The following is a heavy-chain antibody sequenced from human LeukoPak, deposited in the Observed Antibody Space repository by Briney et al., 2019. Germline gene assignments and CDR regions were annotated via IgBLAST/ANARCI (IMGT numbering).Heavy chain of an antibody. CDR2: IAVVGGNT. Sequence: PGGSLRLSCAASGFTFSNYGMAWVRQAPGKGLEWVSTIAVVGGNTHYADSVEGRFTISRQDSNNALHLQLNSLRAEDTAIYYCARDCCSGGGPLDMWGQGTLVTVSS. V-gene: IGHV3-23*01. CDR3: ARDCCSGGGPLDM. CDR1: GFTFSNYG. D-gene: IGHD2-15*01. J-gene: IGHJ4*02.